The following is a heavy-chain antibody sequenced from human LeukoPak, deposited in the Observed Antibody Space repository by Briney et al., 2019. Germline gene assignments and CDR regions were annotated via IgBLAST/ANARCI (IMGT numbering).Heavy chain of an antibody. Sequence: SETLSLTCTVSGGSISSYYWSWIRQHPGKGLEWIGYIYYSGSTYYNPSLKSRVTISVDTSKNQFSLKLSSVTAADTAVYYCARDREGYGGAFDYWGQGTLVTVSS. CDR2: IYYSGST. CDR3: ARDREGYGGAFDY. J-gene: IGHJ4*02. D-gene: IGHD4-23*01. V-gene: IGHV4-59*06. CDR1: GGSISSYY.